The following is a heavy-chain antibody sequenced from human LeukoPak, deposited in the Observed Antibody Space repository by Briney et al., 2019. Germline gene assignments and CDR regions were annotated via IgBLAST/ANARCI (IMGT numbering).Heavy chain of an antibody. D-gene: IGHD5-12*01. CDR3: VRGFGYSGYDGNFDY. CDR1: GFTFSDYY. V-gene: IGHV3-11*01. J-gene: IGHJ4*02. Sequence: GGSLRLSCAASGFTFSDYYMSWIRQAPGKGLEWVSYISSSGSIYADSVKGRFTISRDNAKNSLYLQMNSLRAEDTAVYYCVRGFGYSGYDGNFDYWGQGTLVTVSS. CDR2: ISSSGS.